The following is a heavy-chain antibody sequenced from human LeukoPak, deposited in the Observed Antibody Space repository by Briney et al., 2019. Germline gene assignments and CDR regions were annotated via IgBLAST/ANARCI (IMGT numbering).Heavy chain of an antibody. V-gene: IGHV3-21*01. CDR3: ARDGGGGYNQIDF. CDR1: GFTFSDYG. Sequence: GGSLRLSCAASGFTFSDYGMNWVRQAPGKGLEWVSSISSSSGYIYYADSVKGRFTISRDNAKNSLYLQMNSLRAEDTAVYYCARDGGGGYNQIDFWGQGTLVTVSS. CDR2: ISSSSGYI. D-gene: IGHD5-24*01. J-gene: IGHJ4*02.